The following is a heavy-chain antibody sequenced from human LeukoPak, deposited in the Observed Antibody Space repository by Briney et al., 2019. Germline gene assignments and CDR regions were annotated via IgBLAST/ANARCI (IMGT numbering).Heavy chain of an antibody. CDR2: ISSSGSTI. V-gene: IGHV3-11*01. CDR1: GFTFSDYY. D-gene: IGHD6-6*01. J-gene: IGHJ5*02. CDR3: ARDPSIAASNAWSDP. Sequence: GGSLRLSCAASGFTFSDYYMSWIRQAPGKGLEWVSYISSSGSTIYYADSVKGRFTISRDNAKNSLYLQMNSLRAADTAVYYCARDPSIAASNAWSDPWGQGTLVTVSS.